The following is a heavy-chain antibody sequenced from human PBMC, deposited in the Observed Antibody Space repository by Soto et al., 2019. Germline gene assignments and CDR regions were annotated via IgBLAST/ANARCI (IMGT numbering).Heavy chain of an antibody. CDR2: LNHSGST. V-gene: IGHV4-34*01. CDR3: SRVGALGSSSCFDY. CDR1: GGSFSGHY. Sequence: QVQLQQWGAGLLKPSETLSLTCAVSGGSFSGHYWSWIRQPPGKGLEWIGELNHSGSTNYNPSLKSRVTISVDTSKNQFSLKLSSVTAADTAVYVCSRVGALGSSSCFDYWGQGTLVTVSS. J-gene: IGHJ4*02. D-gene: IGHD6-13*01.